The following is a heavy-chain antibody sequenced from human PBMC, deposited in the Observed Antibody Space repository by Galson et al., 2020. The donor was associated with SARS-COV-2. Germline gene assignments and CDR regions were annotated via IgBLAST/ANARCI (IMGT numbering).Heavy chain of an antibody. J-gene: IGHJ5*02. CDR1: GYTFTSYD. Sequence: ASVKVSCKASGYTFTSYDINWVRQATGQGREWMGWMNPNSGNTGYAQKFQGRVTMTRNTSISTAYIELSSLRSEDTAVYYCARVAGSGWRNWFDPWGQGTLVTVSS. CDR2: MNPNSGNT. D-gene: IGHD6-19*01. V-gene: IGHV1-8*01. CDR3: ARVAGSGWRNWFDP.